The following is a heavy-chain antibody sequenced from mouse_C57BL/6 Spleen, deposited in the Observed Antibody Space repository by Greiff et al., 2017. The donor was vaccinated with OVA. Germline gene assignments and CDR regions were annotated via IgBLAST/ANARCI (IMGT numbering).Heavy chain of an antibody. J-gene: IGHJ3*01. D-gene: IGHD3-2*01. V-gene: IGHV1-82*01. CDR1: GYAFSSSW. CDR3: AQTALSY. Sequence: SGPELVKPGASVKISCKASGYAFSSSWMNWVKQRPGKGLEWIGRIYPGDGDTNYNGKFKGKATLTADKSSSTAYMQLSSLTSEDSAVYFCAQTALSYWGQGTLVTVSA. CDR2: IYPGDGDT.